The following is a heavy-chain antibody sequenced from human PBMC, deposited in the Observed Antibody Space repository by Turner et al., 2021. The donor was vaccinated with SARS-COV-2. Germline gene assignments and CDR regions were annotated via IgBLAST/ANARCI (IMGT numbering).Heavy chain of an antibody. CDR2: ISYDGSNK. CDR3: ARAGWDLLPFDAFDI. D-gene: IGHD1-26*01. V-gene: IGHV3-30-3*01. Sequence: VQLVHSGVGVVQPGRSLSLSCAASVFTFSTYAMPWVRQAPGKGLEWVAVISYDGSNKYYADSVKGRFTISRDNSKNTLYLQMNSLRAEDTAVYYCARAGWDLLPFDAFDIWGQGTMVTISS. CDR1: VFTFSTYA. J-gene: IGHJ3*02.